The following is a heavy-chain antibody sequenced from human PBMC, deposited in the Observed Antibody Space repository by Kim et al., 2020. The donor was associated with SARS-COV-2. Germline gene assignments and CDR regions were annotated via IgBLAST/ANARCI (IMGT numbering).Heavy chain of an antibody. Sequence: SVKVSCKASGGTFSSYAISWVRQAPGQGLEWMGGIIPIFGTANYAQKFQGRVTITADESTSTAYMELSSLRSEDTAVYYCASGKYSSSWYGRGWFDPWGQGTLVTVSS. D-gene: IGHD6-13*01. CDR2: IIPIFGTA. CDR3: ASGKYSSSWYGRGWFDP. V-gene: IGHV1-69*13. CDR1: GGTFSSYA. J-gene: IGHJ5*02.